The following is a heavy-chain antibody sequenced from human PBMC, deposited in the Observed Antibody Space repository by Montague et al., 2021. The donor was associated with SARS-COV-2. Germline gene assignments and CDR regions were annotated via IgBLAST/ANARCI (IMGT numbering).Heavy chain of an antibody. Sequence: SETLSLTCTVSGGSISSYYWSWIRQPPGKGLEWIGYIYYTGSVNYNPSLKSRVTISVDTPKSQFSLKLSSVTAADTAVYYCARGSGDYWGQGTLVTVSS. CDR3: ARGSGDY. CDR2: IYYTGSV. J-gene: IGHJ4*02. V-gene: IGHV4-59*01. CDR1: GGSISSYY. D-gene: IGHD7-27*01.